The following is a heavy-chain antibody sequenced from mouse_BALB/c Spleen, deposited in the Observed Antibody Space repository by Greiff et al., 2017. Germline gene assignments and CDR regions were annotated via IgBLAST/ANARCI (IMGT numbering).Heavy chain of an antibody. CDR3: AKGDYYGYWYFDV. J-gene: IGHJ1*01. V-gene: IGHV14-3*02. CDR2: IDPANGNT. CDR1: GFNIKDTY. Sequence: VQLQQSGAELVKPGASVKLSCTASGFNIKDTYMHWVKQRPEQGLEWIGRIDPANGNTKYDPKFQGKATITADTSSNTAYLQLSSLTSEDTAVCYCAKGDYYGYWYFDVWGAGTTVTVSS. D-gene: IGHD1-1*01.